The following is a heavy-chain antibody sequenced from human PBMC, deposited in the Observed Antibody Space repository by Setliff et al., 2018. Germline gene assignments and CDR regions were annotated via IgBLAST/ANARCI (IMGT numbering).Heavy chain of an antibody. CDR1: GFSFRNCW. J-gene: IGHJ4*02. CDR3: FGAGTCSH. V-gene: IGHV3-7*01. Sequence: GGSLRLSCVATGFSFRNCWASWVRQAPGKGPEWLASINPGGSETYYVDSARGRFTISRDNAKNSLSLQMNNLRTEDTAVYYCFGAGTCSHWGQGTLVTVSS. CDR2: INPGGSET. D-gene: IGHD3-10*01.